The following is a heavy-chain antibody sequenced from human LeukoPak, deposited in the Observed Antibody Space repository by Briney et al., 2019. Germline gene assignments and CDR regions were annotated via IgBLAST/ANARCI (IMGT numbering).Heavy chain of an antibody. V-gene: IGHV4-34*01. Sequence: PSETLSLTCAVYGGSFSGYYWSWIRQPPGKGLEWIGEINHSGSTNYNPSLKSRVTISVDTSKNQFSLKLSSVTAADTAVYYCARVWEPYPTVTTDRGIDYWGQGTLVTVSS. D-gene: IGHD4-11*01. CDR2: INHSGST. CDR1: GGSFSGYY. CDR3: ARVWEPYPTVTTDRGIDY. J-gene: IGHJ4*02.